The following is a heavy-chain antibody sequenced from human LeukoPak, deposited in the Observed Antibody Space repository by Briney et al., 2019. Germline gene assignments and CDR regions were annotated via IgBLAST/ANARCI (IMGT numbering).Heavy chain of an antibody. CDR3: ARGKYSGYDWSAYYYGMDV. V-gene: IGHV1-18*01. D-gene: IGHD5-12*01. CDR2: ISAYNGNT. CDR1: GYTFTSYG. Sequence: ASVKVSCKASGYTFTSYGISWVRQAPGQGLEWMGWISAYNGNTNYAQKLQGRVTMTTDTSTSTAYMELRSLRSDDTAVYYCARGKYSGYDWSAYYYGMDVWGQGTTVTVSS. J-gene: IGHJ6*02.